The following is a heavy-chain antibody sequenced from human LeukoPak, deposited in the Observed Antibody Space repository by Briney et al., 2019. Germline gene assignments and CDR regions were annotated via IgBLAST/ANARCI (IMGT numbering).Heavy chain of an antibody. CDR3: ARPLGCYSIACPSDAFDI. Sequence: SQTLSLTCAISGDSVSSDNAAWNWIRQSPSRGLEWLGRTYYRPKWYNDYAVSVKSRITINADTSKNQFSLQLNSVTPEDTAVYYCARPLGCYSIACPSDAFDIWGQGTMVTVSS. V-gene: IGHV6-1*01. D-gene: IGHD4-11*01. CDR2: TYYRPKWYN. CDR1: GDSVSSDNAA. J-gene: IGHJ3*02.